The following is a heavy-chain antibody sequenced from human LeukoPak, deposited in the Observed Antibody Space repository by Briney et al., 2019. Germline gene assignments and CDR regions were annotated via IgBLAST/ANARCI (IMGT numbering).Heavy chain of an antibody. J-gene: IGHJ6*02. D-gene: IGHD3-10*01. CDR1: GFTVSNNY. CDR3: ARDRTTMLRGVSYGMDV. Sequence: PGGSLRLSCAASGFTVSNNYMSWVRQAPGKGLEWVSVIYSGGSTDYADSVKGRFTISRDNSKNTVYLQMNSLRAEDTAVYYCARDRTTMLRGVSYGMDVWGQGTTVTVSS. V-gene: IGHV3-66*01. CDR2: IYSGGST.